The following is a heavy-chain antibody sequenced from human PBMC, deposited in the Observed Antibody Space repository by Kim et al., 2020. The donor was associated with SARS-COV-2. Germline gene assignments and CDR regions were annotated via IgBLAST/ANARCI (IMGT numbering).Heavy chain of an antibody. J-gene: IGHJ4*02. V-gene: IGHV3-23*01. D-gene: IGHD3-10*01. CDR2: ISGSGGST. Sequence: GGSLRLSCAASGFTFSSYAMSWVRQAPGKGLEWVSAISGSGGSTYYADSVKGRFTISRDNSKNTLYLQMNSLRAEDTAVYYCANIFVDRDYGSGSYGVYYFDYWGQGTLVTVSS. CDR1: GFTFSSYA. CDR3: ANIFVDRDYGSGSYGVYYFDY.